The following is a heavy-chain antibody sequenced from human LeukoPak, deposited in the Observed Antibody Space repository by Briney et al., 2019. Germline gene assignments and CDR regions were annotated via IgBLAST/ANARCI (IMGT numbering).Heavy chain of an antibody. Sequence: ASVKVSCKASGYTFTSYGISWVRQAPGQGLEWMGWISAYNGNTNYAQTLQGRVTMTTDTSTSTAYMELRSLRSDDTAVYYCARPLDYGDYIFFDYWGQGSLVTASS. V-gene: IGHV1-18*01. CDR1: GYTFTSYG. J-gene: IGHJ4*02. CDR3: ARPLDYGDYIFFDY. D-gene: IGHD4-17*01. CDR2: ISAYNGNT.